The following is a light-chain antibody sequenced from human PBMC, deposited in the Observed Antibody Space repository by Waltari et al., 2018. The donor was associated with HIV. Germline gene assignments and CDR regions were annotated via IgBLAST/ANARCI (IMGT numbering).Light chain of an antibody. V-gene: IGLV2-23*02. CDR1: SSDVGGYHY. J-gene: IGLJ2*01. CDR2: DVN. CDR3: CSYAGSSTLG. Sequence: QSALTQPASVSGSPGQSITISCTGTSSDVGGYHYVSWYQQHPGKAPKLIIYDVNKRPSGISIRFSGSKSGNTASLTISGLQAEDEADYYCCSYAGSSTLGFGGGTKLTVL.